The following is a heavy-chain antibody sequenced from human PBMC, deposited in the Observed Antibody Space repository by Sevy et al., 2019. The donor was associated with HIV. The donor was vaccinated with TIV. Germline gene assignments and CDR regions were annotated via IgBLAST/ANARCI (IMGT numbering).Heavy chain of an antibody. CDR2: IRYDGSNK. J-gene: IGHJ5*02. D-gene: IGHD2-2*01. Sequence: GGSLRLSCAASGFTFSSYGMHWVRQAPGKGLEWVAFIRYDGSNKYYADSVKGRFTISRDNSKNTLYLQMNSLRAEDTAVYYCAKDLPYIVVVPAAIGWFDPWGQGTLVTVSS. CDR1: GFTFSSYG. CDR3: AKDLPYIVVVPAAIGWFDP. V-gene: IGHV3-30*02.